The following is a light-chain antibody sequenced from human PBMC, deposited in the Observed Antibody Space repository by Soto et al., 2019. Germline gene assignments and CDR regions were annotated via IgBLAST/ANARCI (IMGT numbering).Light chain of an antibody. V-gene: IGLV2-14*03. J-gene: IGLJ3*02. CDR3: NSFTTSSTHVL. Sequence: QSVLTQPASVSGSPGQSIAISCTGTSSDVGGYNFVSWYQHHPGKAPKLIIYDVTNRPSGVPHRFSGSKSGNTASLTISGRQAEDEADYYCNSFTTSSTHVLFGGGTKVTVL. CDR2: DVT. CDR1: SSDVGGYNF.